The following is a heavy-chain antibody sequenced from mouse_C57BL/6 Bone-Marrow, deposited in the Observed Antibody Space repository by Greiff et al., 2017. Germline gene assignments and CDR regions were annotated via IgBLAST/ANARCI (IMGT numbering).Heavy chain of an antibody. V-gene: IGHV5-12*01. CDR2: ISNGGGST. D-gene: IGHD1-1*01. Sequence: EVMLVESGGGLVQPGGSLKLSCAASGFTFSDYYMYWVRQTPEKRLEWVAYISNGGGSTYYPDTVKGRFTISRDNSKNTLYLQLSRLKSEDTAMYYCARRITTVEGFAYWGKGTLVTVSA. CDR3: ARRITTVEGFAY. CDR1: GFTFSDYY. J-gene: IGHJ3*01.